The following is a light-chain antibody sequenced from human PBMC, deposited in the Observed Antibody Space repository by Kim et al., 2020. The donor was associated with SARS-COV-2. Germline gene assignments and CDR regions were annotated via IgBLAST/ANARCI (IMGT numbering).Light chain of an antibody. Sequence: SYELTQPPSVSVSPRQTASITCSGDNLGDKYACWYQQKPGQSPVLVIYQDTKRPSGIPERFSGSNSGNTATLTISGTQAMDEADYYCQAWDSSTGVLGGGTKLTVL. J-gene: IGLJ3*02. V-gene: IGLV3-1*01. CDR1: NLGDKY. CDR3: QAWDSSTGV. CDR2: QDT.